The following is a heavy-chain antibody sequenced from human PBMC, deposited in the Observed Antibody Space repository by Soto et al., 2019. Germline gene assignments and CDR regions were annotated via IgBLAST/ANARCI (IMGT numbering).Heavy chain of an antibody. D-gene: IGHD3-9*01. CDR2: INHSGST. V-gene: IGHV4-34*01. J-gene: IGHJ5*02. Sequence: QVQLQQWGAGLLKPSETLSLTCAVYGGSFSGYYWSWIRQPPGKGLEWIGEINHSGSTNYNPSLKSRVTISVDTSTNQFSLKLSSVTAADTAVYYCARGRRYFDWLFRWFDPWGQGSLVTVSS. CDR3: ARGRRYFDWLFRWFDP. CDR1: GGSFSGYY.